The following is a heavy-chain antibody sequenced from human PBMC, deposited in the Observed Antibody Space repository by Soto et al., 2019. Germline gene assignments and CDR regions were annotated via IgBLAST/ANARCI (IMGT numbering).Heavy chain of an antibody. J-gene: IGHJ3*02. D-gene: IGHD2-2*01. V-gene: IGHV1-18*01. CDR2: ISGYNGNA. CDR1: VYTFSNYG. Sequence: QVQLVQSGAEVKEPGASLKVSCKASVYTFSNYGISWVRQAPGQGLEWMGWISGYNGNANYAQKVQGRVTMTRDASTNTAYMELKSLRSDDTAVYYCARDQIRYIGVVPTTIRDALDIWGQGTMVTVS. CDR3: ARDQIRYIGVVPTTIRDALDI.